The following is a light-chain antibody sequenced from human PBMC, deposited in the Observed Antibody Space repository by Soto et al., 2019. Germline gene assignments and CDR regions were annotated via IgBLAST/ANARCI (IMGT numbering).Light chain of an antibody. CDR3: QSADSSGTYVV. Sequence: SYELTQPPSVSVSPGQKARITCSGDALPKQYAHGYQQKPGQAPVLVIYQDSERPSGIPERFSGSSSGTTVTLTISGVQAVDQADYNCQSADSSGTYVVFGGGTKLTVL. J-gene: IGLJ2*01. CDR1: ALPKQY. CDR2: QDS. V-gene: IGLV3-25*03.